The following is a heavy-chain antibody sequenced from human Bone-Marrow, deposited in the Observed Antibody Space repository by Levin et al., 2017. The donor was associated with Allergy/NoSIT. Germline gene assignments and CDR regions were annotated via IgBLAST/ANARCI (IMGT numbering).Heavy chain of an antibody. J-gene: IGHJ6*02. Sequence: GGSLRLSCAASGFVFSSYAMNWVRQAPGKGLEWVSAIGGTGGSTYYADSVKGRYTISRDNSKSTMYLQMSRLRAEDTAVYYCAKELYGAGGSYYYGLDVWGQGTTVT. D-gene: IGHD3-10*01. CDR2: IGGTGGST. CDR3: AKELYGAGGSYYYGLDV. V-gene: IGHV3-23*01. CDR1: GFVFSSYA.